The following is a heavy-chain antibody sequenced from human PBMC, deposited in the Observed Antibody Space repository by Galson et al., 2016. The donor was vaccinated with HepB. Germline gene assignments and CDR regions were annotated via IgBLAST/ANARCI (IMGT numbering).Heavy chain of an antibody. CDR1: TFTLSSHS. CDR2: ITINSGDK. CDR3: ARGLGVGGANRDAFDI. J-gene: IGHJ3*02. V-gene: IGHV3-48*02. Sequence: SLRLSCAASTFTLSSHSMNWVRQAPGKGLEWVAYITINSGDKYYADSVRGRFTISIDNAKNSLFLQMNSLRDEDTALYYCARGLGVGGANRDAFDIWGQGTMVTFVS. D-gene: IGHD4/OR15-4a*01.